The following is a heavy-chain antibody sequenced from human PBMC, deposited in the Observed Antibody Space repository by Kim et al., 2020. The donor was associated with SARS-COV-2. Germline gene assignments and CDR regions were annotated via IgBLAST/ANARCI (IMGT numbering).Heavy chain of an antibody. D-gene: IGHD3-10*01. Sequence: IYYADPMKGRFSVSGDNAKNSLYLQMNSLRVEDTAVYYCARDRSSSIDYWGQETLVTVSS. J-gene: IGHJ4*02. CDR3: ARDRSSSIDY. V-gene: IGHV3-48*03. CDR2: I.